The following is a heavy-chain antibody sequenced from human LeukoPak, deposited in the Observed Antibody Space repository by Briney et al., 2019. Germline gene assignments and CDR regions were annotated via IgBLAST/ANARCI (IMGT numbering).Heavy chain of an antibody. CDR1: GFTFSNAW. D-gene: IGHD2/OR15-2a*01. V-gene: IGHV3-23*01. CDR3: AKYVSAKGPPYALDV. CDR2: ISVSGGST. Sequence: AGGSLRLSCAASGFTFSNAWMSWVRQAPGKGLEWVSGISVSGGSTWYADSVKGRFTISRDNSKNTLYLQMNSLRAEDTAVYYCAKYVSAKGPPYALDVWGQGTTVTVSS. J-gene: IGHJ6*02.